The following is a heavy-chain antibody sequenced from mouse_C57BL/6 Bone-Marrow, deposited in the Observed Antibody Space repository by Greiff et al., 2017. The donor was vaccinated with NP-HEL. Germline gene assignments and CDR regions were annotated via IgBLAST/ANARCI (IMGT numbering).Heavy chain of an antibody. CDR2: ISDGGSYT. D-gene: IGHD2-4*01. CDR1: GFTFSSYA. V-gene: IGHV5-4*03. CDR3: ARGDYDVRGYYFDY. Sequence: EVKLVESGGGLVKPGGSLKLSCAASGFTFSSYAMSWVRQTPEKRLEWVATISDGGSYTYYPDNVKGRFPISRDNAKNNLYLQMSHLKSEDTAMYYCARGDYDVRGYYFDYWGQGTTLTVSS. J-gene: IGHJ2*01.